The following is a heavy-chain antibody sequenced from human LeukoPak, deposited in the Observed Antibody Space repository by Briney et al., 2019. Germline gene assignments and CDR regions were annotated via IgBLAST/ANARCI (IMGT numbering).Heavy chain of an antibody. Sequence: PSETLSLTCTVSGGSISSSSYYWGWIRQPPGKGLEWIGSIYYSGSTYYNPSLKSRVTISVDMSKNQFSLKLSSVTAADTAVYYCARDSGGYYYDSSGYEDAFDIWGQGTMVTVSS. D-gene: IGHD3-22*01. J-gene: IGHJ3*02. V-gene: IGHV4-39*07. CDR3: ARDSGGYYYDSSGYEDAFDI. CDR1: GGSISSSSYY. CDR2: IYYSGST.